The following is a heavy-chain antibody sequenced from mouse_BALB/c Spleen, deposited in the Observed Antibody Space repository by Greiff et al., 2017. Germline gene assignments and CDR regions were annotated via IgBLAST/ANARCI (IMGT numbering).Heavy chain of an antibody. D-gene: IGHD1-1*01. CDR3: TRGGSSYEDAMDY. CDR1: GYTFTSYY. V-gene: IGHV1S81*02. Sequence: QVQLQQSGAELVKPGASVKLSCKASGYTFTSYYMYWVKQRPGQGLEWIGEINPSNGGTNFNEKFKSKATLTVDKSSSTAYMQLSSLTSEDSAVYYCTRGGSSYEDAMDYWGQGTSVTVSS. J-gene: IGHJ4*01. CDR2: INPSNGGT.